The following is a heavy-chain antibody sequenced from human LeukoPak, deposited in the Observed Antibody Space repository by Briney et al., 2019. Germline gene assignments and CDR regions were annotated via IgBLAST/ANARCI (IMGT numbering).Heavy chain of an antibody. V-gene: IGHV4-59*01. J-gene: IGHJ6*03. Sequence: SETLSLTCAVYGGSFSGYYWSWIRQPPGKGLEWIGYIYYSGSTNYNPSLKSRVTISVDTSKNQFSLKVNSVTAADTAVYYCARVYDSGSQAYFYYMDVWGKGTTVTISS. D-gene: IGHD3-10*01. CDR3: ARVYDSGSQAYFYYMDV. CDR1: GGSFSGYY. CDR2: IYYSGST.